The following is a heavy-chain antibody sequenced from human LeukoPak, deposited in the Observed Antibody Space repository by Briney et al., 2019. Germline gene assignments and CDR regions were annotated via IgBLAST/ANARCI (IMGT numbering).Heavy chain of an antibody. D-gene: IGHD2-15*01. CDR2: INPNSGGT. V-gene: IGHV1-2*02. CDR3: ARDGGYCSGGSCSDYYYYYYMDV. Sequence: GAAVKVSCKASGYTFTGYYMHWVRQAPVQGLEWMGWINPNSGGTNYAQKFQGRVTMTRDTSISTAYMELSRLRSDDTAVYYCARDGGYCSGGSCSDYYYYYYMDVWGKGTTVTVSS. CDR1: GYTFTGYY. J-gene: IGHJ6*03.